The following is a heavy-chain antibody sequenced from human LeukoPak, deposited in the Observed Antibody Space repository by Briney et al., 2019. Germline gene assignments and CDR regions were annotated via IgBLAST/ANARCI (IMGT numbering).Heavy chain of an antibody. J-gene: IGHJ3*02. CDR3: ARGVITTTVRGAFNI. V-gene: IGHV4-59*12. CDR2: IYSTGST. Sequence: SETLSLTCTVSGGSISNYYWSWLRQPPGKGLEWIGHIYSTGSTTYNPSLKSRITMSVDKSQNQLSLRLTSVTAADTAVYYCARGVITTTVRGAFNIWGQGTRVTVSS. D-gene: IGHD3-10*01. CDR1: GGSISNYY.